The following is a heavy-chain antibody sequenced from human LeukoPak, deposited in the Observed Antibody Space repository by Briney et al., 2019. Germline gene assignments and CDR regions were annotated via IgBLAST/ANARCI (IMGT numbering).Heavy chain of an antibody. J-gene: IGHJ4*02. V-gene: IGHV3-48*03. CDR3: ARDYGEEWLRLQAY. D-gene: IGHD5-12*01. CDR1: GFTFSSYE. Sequence: GGSLRLSCAASGFTFSSYEMNWVRQAPGKGLEWVSYISSSGSTIYYADSVKGRFTISRDNAKNSLYLQMNSLRAEDTAVYYCARDYGEEWLRLQAYWGQGTLVTVSS. CDR2: ISSSGSTI.